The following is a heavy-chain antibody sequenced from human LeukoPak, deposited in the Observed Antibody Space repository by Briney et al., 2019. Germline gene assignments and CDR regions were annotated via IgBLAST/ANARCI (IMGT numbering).Heavy chain of an antibody. D-gene: IGHD3-10*01. J-gene: IGHJ4*02. V-gene: IGHV1-69*13. CDR3: ARFGGSGSYYKAFDY. Sequence: ASVKVSCKASGGTFSRYAISWVRQAPGQGLEWMGGIIPMFGIANYAQKFQGRVTITADESTSTAYMELSSLRSEDTAVYYCARFGGSGSYYKAFDYWGQGTLVTVSS. CDR2: IIPMFGIA. CDR1: GGTFSRYA.